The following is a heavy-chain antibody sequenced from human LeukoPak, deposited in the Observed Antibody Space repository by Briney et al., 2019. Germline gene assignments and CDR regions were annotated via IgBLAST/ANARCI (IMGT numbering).Heavy chain of an antibody. V-gene: IGHV3-48*03. CDR1: GFTFSSYD. D-gene: IGHD3-22*01. CDR2: ITSSGSTR. Sequence: GGSLRLSCAASGFTFSSYDMNWVRQAPGKGLEWVSKITSSGSTRYYADSVKGRFTISRDNAKNSLYLQMNSLRAEDTAVYYCAREIYYDPNFDYWGQGTLVTVSS. CDR3: AREIYYDPNFDY. J-gene: IGHJ4*02.